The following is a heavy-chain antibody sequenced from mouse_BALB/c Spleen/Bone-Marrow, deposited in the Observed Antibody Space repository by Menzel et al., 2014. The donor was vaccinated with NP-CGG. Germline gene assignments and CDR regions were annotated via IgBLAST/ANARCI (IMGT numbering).Heavy chain of an antibody. J-gene: IGHJ2*01. Sequence: VQLQQSGAELVRPGASVKLSCKASGYTFTSYWINWVKQRPGQGLEWIGNIYPSDSYTNYNQKFKDKATLTVDKSSSTAYMQLSSPTSEDSAVYYCTRGTRYYFDYWGQGTTHTVSS. D-gene: IGHD3-3*01. CDR1: GYTFTSYW. CDR2: IYPSDSYT. CDR3: TRGTRYYFDY. V-gene: IGHV1-69*02.